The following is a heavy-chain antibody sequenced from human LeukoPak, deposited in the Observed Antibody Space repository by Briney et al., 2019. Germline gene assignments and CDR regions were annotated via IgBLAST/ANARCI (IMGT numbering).Heavy chain of an antibody. J-gene: IGHJ4*02. Sequence: SETLSLTCTVSGGSISSSSYYWGWIRQPPGKGLEWIGSIYYSGSTYYKPSLKSRVTISVDTSKNQFSLKLSSVTAADTAVYYCATRGYEVGAISFAYWGQGSLVTVSS. CDR2: IYYSGST. D-gene: IGHD1-26*01. CDR1: GGSISSSSYY. CDR3: ATRGYEVGAISFAY. V-gene: IGHV4-39*01.